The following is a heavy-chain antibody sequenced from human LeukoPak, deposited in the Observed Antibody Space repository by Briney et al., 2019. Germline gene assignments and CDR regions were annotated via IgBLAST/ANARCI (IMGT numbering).Heavy chain of an antibody. J-gene: IGHJ6*03. D-gene: IGHD3-3*01. Sequence: SETLSLTCTVSGGSISSYYWSWIRQPPGKGLEWIGYIYYSGSTNYNPSLKSRVTISVDTSKKQFSLKLSSVTAADTAVYYCARAYYDFWSGYLDYYYYYYMDVWGKGTTVTVSS. CDR3: ARAYYDFWSGYLDYYYYYYMDV. V-gene: IGHV4-59*08. CDR1: GGSISSYY. CDR2: IYYSGST.